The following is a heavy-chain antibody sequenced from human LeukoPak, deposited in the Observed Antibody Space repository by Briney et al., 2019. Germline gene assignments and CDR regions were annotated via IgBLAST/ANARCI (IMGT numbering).Heavy chain of an antibody. V-gene: IGHV4-59*01. J-gene: IGHJ4*02. CDR2: IYYSGST. Sequence: SETLSLTCTVSGGSISSYYWSWIRQPPGKGLEWIGYIYYSGSTNYNPSLKSRVTISVDTSKNQFSLKLSSVTAADTAVYYCAGFLLGYCSSTSCPRSVYWGQGTLVTVSS. D-gene: IGHD2-2*01. CDR3: AGFLLGYCSSTSCPRSVY. CDR1: GGSISSYY.